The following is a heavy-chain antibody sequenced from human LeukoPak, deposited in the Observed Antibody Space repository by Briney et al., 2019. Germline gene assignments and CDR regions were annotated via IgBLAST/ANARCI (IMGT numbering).Heavy chain of an antibody. CDR2: IYWDDDK. V-gene: IGHV2-5*02. CDR1: GFSLSTSGVG. D-gene: IGHD5-18*01. CDR3: AHSQRYSYGSFRDAFDI. J-gene: IGHJ3*02. Sequence: SGPTLVNPTQTLTLTCTFSGFSLSTSGVGVGWIRQPPGKALEWLALIYWDDDKRYSPSLKSRLTISKDTSKNQVVLTMTNMDPVDTATYYCAHSQRYSYGSFRDAFDIWGPGTLVTVSS.